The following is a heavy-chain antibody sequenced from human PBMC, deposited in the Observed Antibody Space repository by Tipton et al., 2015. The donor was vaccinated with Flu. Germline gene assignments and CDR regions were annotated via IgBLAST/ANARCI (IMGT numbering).Heavy chain of an antibody. Sequence: TLSLTCTVSGGSISSYYWSWIRQPPGKGLEWIGYIYYSGSTNYNPSLKSRVTISVDTSKNQLSLKLSSVTAADTAVYYCARVVSRAYFDYWGQGTLVTVSS. CDR1: GGSISSYY. D-gene: IGHD2-2*01. CDR3: ARVVSRAYFDY. CDR2: IYYSGST. J-gene: IGHJ4*02. V-gene: IGHV4-59*01.